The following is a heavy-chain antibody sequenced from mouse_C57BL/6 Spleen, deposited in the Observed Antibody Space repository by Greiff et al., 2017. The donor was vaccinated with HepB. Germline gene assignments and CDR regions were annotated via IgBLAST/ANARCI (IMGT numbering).Heavy chain of an antibody. J-gene: IGHJ1*03. Sequence: EVMLVESGPELVKPGASVKISCKASGYSFTGYYMHWVKQSSEKSLEWIGEINPSTGGTSYNQKFKGKATLTVDKSSSTAYMQLKSLTSEDSAVYYCVSDYYGSSYPYFDVWGTGTTVTVSS. CDR1: GYSFTGYY. CDR3: VSDYYGSSYPYFDV. V-gene: IGHV1-43*01. CDR2: INPSTGGT. D-gene: IGHD1-1*01.